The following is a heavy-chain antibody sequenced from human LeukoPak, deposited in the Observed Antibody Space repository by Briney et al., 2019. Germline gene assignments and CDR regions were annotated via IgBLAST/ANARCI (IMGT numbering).Heavy chain of an antibody. D-gene: IGHD1-1*01. J-gene: IGHJ4*02. CDR3: AISSLQLEPPRY. V-gene: IGHV1-18*01. CDR2: ISGYNGNT. CDR1: GYTFTSYD. Sequence: ASVKVSCKASGYTFTSYDISWVRQAPGQGLEWMGWISGYNGNTNYAQNFQVRVTMTKDTSTNTAYMELRSLRSDDTAVYYCAISSLQLEPPRYWGQGTLVTVSS.